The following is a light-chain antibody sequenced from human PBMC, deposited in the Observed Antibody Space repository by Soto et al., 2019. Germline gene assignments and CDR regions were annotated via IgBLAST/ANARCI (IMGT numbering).Light chain of an antibody. V-gene: IGKV3-20*01. CDR3: QHYGYSLWT. J-gene: IGKJ1*01. CDR1: QSISSY. CDR2: GVS. Sequence: DIVLTQSPGTLFLSAGERTTLSCRASQSISSYLAWYQQKPGQAPRLLIYGVSSRATGIPDRFSGSGSGTDFTLTIASLEPEDFAVYYCQHYGYSLWTFGQGTKVDIK.